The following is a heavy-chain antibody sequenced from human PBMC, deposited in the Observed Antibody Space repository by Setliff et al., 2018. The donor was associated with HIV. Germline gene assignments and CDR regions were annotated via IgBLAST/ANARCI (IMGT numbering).Heavy chain of an antibody. Sequence: GGSLRLSCAASRFTFSSYSMNWVRQAPGKGLEWVSSISSNSSYIYYADSVKGRFTISRDNAKNSLYLQMNSLRAEDTAVYHCARVKPHLRRSGSYWIVDYWGQGTLVTVSS. CDR1: RFTFSSYS. CDR3: ARVKPHLRRSGSYWIVDY. J-gene: IGHJ4*02. D-gene: IGHD1-26*01. CDR2: ISSNSSYI. V-gene: IGHV3-21*01.